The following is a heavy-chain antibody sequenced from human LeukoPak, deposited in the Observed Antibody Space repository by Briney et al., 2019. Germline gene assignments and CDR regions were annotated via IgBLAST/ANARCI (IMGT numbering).Heavy chain of an antibody. CDR2: IIPILGIA. J-gene: IGHJ4*02. D-gene: IGHD2-21*02. CDR3: ARVSKARHCGGDCYFDY. V-gene: IGHV1-69*04. Sequence: SVKVSCKASGGIFSSYAISWVRQAPGQGLEWMGRIIPILGIANYAQKFQGRVTITADKSTSTAYMELSSLRSEDTAVYYCARVSKARHCGGDCYFDYWGQGTLVTVSS. CDR1: GGIFSSYA.